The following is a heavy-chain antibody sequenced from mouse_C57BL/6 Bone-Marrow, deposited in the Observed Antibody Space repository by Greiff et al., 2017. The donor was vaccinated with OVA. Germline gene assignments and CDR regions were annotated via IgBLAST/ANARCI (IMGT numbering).Heavy chain of an antibody. CDR3: ARTWYYSSSYCWYFDV. V-gene: IGHV8-12*01. J-gene: IGHJ1*01. CDR1: GFSLSTSGMG. CDR2: IYWDDDK. Sequence: QVPLKVSGPGLLQSSQTLSLTCSFSGFSLSTSGMGVSWIRQPSGKGLEWLAHIYWDDDKRYNPSLKHPPTISKDTSRKQVFRKITSVDTADTATDYCARTWYYSSSYCWYFDVWGQGTTVTVSS. D-gene: IGHD1-1*01.